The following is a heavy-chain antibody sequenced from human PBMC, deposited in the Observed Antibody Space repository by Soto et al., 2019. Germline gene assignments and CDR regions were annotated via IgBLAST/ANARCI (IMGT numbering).Heavy chain of an antibody. J-gene: IGHJ4*02. D-gene: IGHD4-17*01. CDR2: ISYDGSNK. CDR3: AKDTMDYGDYFDY. Sequence: QVQLVESGGGVVQPGRSLRLSCAASGFTFSSYGMHWVRQAPGKGLEWVAVISYDGSNKYYADSVKGRFTISRDNSKNTLYLQMNSLRAEDTAVYYCAKDTMDYGDYFDYWGQGTLVTVSS. V-gene: IGHV3-30*18. CDR1: GFTFSSYG.